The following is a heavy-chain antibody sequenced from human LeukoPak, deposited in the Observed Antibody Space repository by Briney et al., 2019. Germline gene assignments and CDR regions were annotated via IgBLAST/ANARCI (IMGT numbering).Heavy chain of an antibody. D-gene: IGHD2-2*01. Sequence: SGTLSLTCTVSGGSISSNSYYWGWIRQPPGTGLEWIGSIYYSGSTYYNPSLKSRVTISVDTSKNQFSLKLSSVTAADTAVYYCARQGVYCSSTSCYVGAFDIWGQGTMVTVSS. CDR1: GGSISSNSYY. CDR2: IYYSGST. V-gene: IGHV4-39*01. J-gene: IGHJ3*02. CDR3: ARQGVYCSSTSCYVGAFDI.